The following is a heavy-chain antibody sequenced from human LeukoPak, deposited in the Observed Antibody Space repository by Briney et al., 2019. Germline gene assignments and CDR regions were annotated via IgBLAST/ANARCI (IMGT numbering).Heavy chain of an antibody. V-gene: IGHV3-7*01. J-gene: IGHJ4*02. Sequence: PGGSLRLSCEAPGFTLNTYWMSWVRQAPGKGLEWVANINQDGSEKYYVDSVKGRFTISRDNAKNSLYLQMNSLRAEDTAIYYCARDKAAPDYWGQGTLVTVSS. D-gene: IGHD6-6*01. CDR2: INQDGSEK. CDR1: GFTLNTYW. CDR3: ARDKAAPDY.